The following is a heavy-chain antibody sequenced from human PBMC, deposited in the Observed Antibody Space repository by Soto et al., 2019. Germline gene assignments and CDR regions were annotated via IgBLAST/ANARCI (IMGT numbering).Heavy chain of an antibody. Sequence: QVQLVESGGGVVQPGRSLRLSCAASGFTFSSYGMHWVRQAPGKGLEWVAVISYDGSNKYYADSVKGRFTISRDNSKNTLYLQMNSLRAEDTAVYYCAKARWAQMTRTAPADYWGQGTLVTVSS. CDR1: GFTFSSYG. CDR3: AKARWAQMTRTAPADY. D-gene: IGHD4-17*01. CDR2: ISYDGSNK. V-gene: IGHV3-30*18. J-gene: IGHJ4*02.